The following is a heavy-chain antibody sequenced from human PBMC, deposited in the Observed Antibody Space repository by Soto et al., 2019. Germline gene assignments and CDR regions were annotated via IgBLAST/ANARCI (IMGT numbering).Heavy chain of an antibody. CDR1: GYTFTSYD. CDR3: ARSVEWLASFDY. D-gene: IGHD6-19*01. J-gene: IGHJ4*02. Sequence: QVQLVQSGAEVKKPGASVKVSCKASGYTFTSYDIKWVRQATGQGLEWMGWMNPNSGNTGNAQKFQGRITMTRNTAISTAYMELSSLRSEDTAVYYCARSVEWLASFDYWGQGTLVTVSS. CDR2: MNPNSGNT. V-gene: IGHV1-8*01.